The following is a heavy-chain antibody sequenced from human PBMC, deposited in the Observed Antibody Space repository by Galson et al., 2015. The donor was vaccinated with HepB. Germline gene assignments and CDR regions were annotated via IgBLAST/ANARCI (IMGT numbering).Heavy chain of an antibody. CDR1: GGTFSSYA. D-gene: IGHD3-22*01. J-gene: IGHJ4*02. CDR3: AREAYYYASSGYPGGPFDY. CDR2: IIPIFGTA. Sequence: SVKVSCKASGGTFSSYAISWVRQAPGQGLEWMGGIIPIFGTANYAQKFQGRVPNTADESTSTAYMALSSLGPEDTTGYYCAREAYYYASSGYPGGPFDYWGQGTLVTVSS. V-gene: IGHV1-69*13.